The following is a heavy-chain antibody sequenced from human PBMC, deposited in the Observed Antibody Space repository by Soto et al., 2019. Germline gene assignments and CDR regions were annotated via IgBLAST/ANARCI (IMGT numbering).Heavy chain of an antibody. CDR2: IYYSGST. CDR3: ARDRGIAAAGTGGNWLAP. D-gene: IGHD6-13*01. Sequence: SETLSLTCTVSGGSVSSGSYYWSWIRQPPGKGLEWIGYIYYSGSTNYNPSLKSRVTISVDTSKNQFSLKLSSVTAADTAVYYCARDRGIAAAGTGGNWLAPGGQGTQVPVS. CDR1: GGSVSSGSYY. V-gene: IGHV4-61*01. J-gene: IGHJ5*02.